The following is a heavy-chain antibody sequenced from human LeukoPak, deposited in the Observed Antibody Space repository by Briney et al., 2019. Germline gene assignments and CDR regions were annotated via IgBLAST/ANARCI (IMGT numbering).Heavy chain of an antibody. Sequence: ASVKVSCKASGYTFTGYYMHWVRQAPGQGLEWMGWINPNSGGTNYAQKFQGRVTMTRDTSISIAYMELSRLRSDDTAVYYCARVDSGGNDWFDPWGQGTLVTVSS. V-gene: IGHV1-2*02. CDR1: GYTFTGYY. CDR2: INPNSGGT. J-gene: IGHJ5*02. D-gene: IGHD4-23*01. CDR3: ARVDSGGNDWFDP.